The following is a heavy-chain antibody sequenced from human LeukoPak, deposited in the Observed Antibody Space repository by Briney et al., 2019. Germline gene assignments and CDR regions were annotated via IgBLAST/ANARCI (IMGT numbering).Heavy chain of an antibody. D-gene: IGHD2-15*01. CDR2: INPNSGDT. CDR3: ARFCSGGSCYGP. Sequence: GASVKVSCKDSGYTFTGYYIHWVRQAPGRGLEWMGWINPNSGDTNYAQKFQGRVTMTRDTSISTAYMELSRLRSDDTAVYYCARFCSGGSCYGPWGQGTLVTVSS. J-gene: IGHJ5*02. CDR1: GYTFTGYY. V-gene: IGHV1-2*02.